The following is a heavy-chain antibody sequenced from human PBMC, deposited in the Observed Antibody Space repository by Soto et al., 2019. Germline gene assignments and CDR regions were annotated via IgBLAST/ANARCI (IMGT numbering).Heavy chain of an antibody. J-gene: IGHJ6*02. V-gene: IGHV1-69*13. CDR3: ARDPRGYNYYYGMDV. Sequence: TSVKVTWKACGGRFSSYARSSVQQAPGQGLEWMGXIXPXXXTXNXAXKXXXXVTITADESTSTAYMELSRLRSEDTAVYYCARDPRGYNYYYGMDVWGQGTTVTVSS. CDR1: GGRFSSYA. CDR2: IXPXXXTX.